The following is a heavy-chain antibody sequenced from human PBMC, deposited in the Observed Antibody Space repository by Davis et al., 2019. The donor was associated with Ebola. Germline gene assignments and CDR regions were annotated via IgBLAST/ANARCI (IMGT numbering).Heavy chain of an antibody. J-gene: IGHJ5*02. V-gene: IGHV3-23*01. CDR2: ISGSGGST. CDR1: GFTFSSYA. D-gene: IGHD1-26*01. Sequence: GESLKISCAASGFTFSSYAMSWVRQAPGKGLEWVSAISGSGGSTYYADSVKGRFTISRDNSKNTLYLQMNSLRAEDTAVYYCAKGGGSYRRDQNWFDPWGQGTLVTVSS. CDR3: AKGGGSYRRDQNWFDP.